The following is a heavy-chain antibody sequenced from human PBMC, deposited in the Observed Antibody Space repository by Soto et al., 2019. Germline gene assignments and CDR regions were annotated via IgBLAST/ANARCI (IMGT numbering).Heavy chain of an antibody. V-gene: IGHV1-69*01. CDR2: IIPICGTA. CDR3: ARELWKGAAGAFDI. J-gene: IGHJ3*02. D-gene: IGHD1-26*01. Sequence: QVQLVQSGAEVKKPGSSVKVSCKASGGTFSSYAISWVRQAPGQGREWMGGIIPICGTANYAQKFQGRVTVTADESTSTAYMELSSLRSEDTAVYYCARELWKGAAGAFDIWGQGTMVTVSS. CDR1: GGTFSSYA.